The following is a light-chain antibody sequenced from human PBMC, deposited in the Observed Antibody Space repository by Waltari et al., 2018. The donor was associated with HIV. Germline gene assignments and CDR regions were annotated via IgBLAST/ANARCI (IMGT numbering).Light chain of an antibody. CDR2: AAS. J-gene: IGKJ5*01. Sequence: DIQMTQSPSSLSASIGDRVTITCRASETINRSLNWYQYTPGKAPKVVIFAASSLQSGVPSRFNGSGSGTDFTLTISSLQPEEFVTYFCQQSYSSPITFGQGTRLEI. V-gene: IGKV1-39*01. CDR1: ETINRS. CDR3: QQSYSSPIT.